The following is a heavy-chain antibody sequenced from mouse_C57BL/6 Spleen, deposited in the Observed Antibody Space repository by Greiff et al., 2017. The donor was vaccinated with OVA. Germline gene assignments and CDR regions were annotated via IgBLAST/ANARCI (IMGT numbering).Heavy chain of an antibody. J-gene: IGHJ2*01. V-gene: IGHV1-80*01. D-gene: IGHD1-1*01. CDR3: ARSAPTTGFDD. CDR2: IYPGDGDT. CDR1: GYAFSSYW. Sequence: QVQLQQSGAELVKPGASVKISCKASGYAFSSYWMNWVKQRPGKGLEWIGQIYPGDGDTNYNGKFKGKATLTADKSSSTAYMQLSSLTSEDSAVYFCARSAPTTGFDDWGQGTTLTVSS.